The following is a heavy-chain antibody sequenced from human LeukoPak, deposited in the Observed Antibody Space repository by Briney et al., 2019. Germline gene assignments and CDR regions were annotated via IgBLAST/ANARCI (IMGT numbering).Heavy chain of an antibody. J-gene: IGHJ4*02. Sequence: GASVKVSCKASGYTFTGYYMHWVRQAPGQGLEWMGWINPNSGGTNYAQKFQGRVTMTRDTSISTAYMELSRLRSDDTAVYYCARVINGDYGGGLDYWGQGTLVTVSS. CDR1: GYTFTGYY. D-gene: IGHD4-17*01. CDR2: INPNSGGT. V-gene: IGHV1-2*02. CDR3: ARVINGDYGGGLDY.